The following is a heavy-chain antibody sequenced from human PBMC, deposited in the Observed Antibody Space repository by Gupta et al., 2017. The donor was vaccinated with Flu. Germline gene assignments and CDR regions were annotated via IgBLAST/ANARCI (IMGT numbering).Heavy chain of an antibody. V-gene: IGHV4-39*01. Sequence: QLHLQESDAGLVKPSGTVSLTCALSGAPLRSSSYYLGWIRHSPGAALEWNGNVLERGTNSYKASLKSRLTISSDTSKNQFSWKLSSWTAADTAVYHCARLKSSHDSSGPPGGFDPWGQGTLFTVSS. CDR1: GAPLRSSSYY. CDR2: VLERGTN. D-gene: IGHD3-22*01. CDR3: ARLKSSHDSSGPPGGFDP. J-gene: IGHJ5*02.